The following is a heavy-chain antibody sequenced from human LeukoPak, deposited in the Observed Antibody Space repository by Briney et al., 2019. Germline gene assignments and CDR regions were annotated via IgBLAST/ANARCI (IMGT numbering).Heavy chain of an antibody. V-gene: IGHV3-53*01. CDR2: LYSDGNT. D-gene: IGHD1-14*01. CDR3: ARDVEPLAANTLAY. CDR1: GFTVITND. J-gene: IGHJ4*02. Sequence: GGSLRLSCAASGFTVITNDMTWVRQAPGKGLEWVSVLYSDGNTKYADSVQGRFTISRDNSKNTMYLEMNSLSPDDTAVYYCARDVEPLAANTLAYWGQGTLVTVSS.